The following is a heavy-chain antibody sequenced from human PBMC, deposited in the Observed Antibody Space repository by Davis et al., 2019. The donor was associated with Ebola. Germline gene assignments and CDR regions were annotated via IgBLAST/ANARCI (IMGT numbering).Heavy chain of an antibody. CDR3: ARGAWYYDILTGIYYFDY. CDR1: GFTFSSYN. J-gene: IGHJ4*02. Sequence: GASLKISCAASGFTFSSYNMNWVRQAPGKGLERVSSISSSSSYIYYADSVKGRFTISRDNAKNSLYLQMNSLRAEDTAVYYCARGAWYYDILTGIYYFDYWGQGTLVTVSS. CDR2: ISSSSSYI. V-gene: IGHV3-21*01. D-gene: IGHD3-9*01.